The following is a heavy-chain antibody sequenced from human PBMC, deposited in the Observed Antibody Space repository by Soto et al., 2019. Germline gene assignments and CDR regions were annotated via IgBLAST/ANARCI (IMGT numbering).Heavy chain of an antibody. CDR1: GFPFDMFN. CDR2: ISSGGVSI. V-gene: IGHV3-48*02. J-gene: IGHJ3*02. D-gene: IGHD6-19*01. CDR3: ARDRRGVAGTARAFDT. Sequence: GGSLRLSCVASGFPFDMFNMNWVRQAPGKGLEWVSYISSGGVSIYYADSVKGRFTISRDNAKNSLYPQMNSLRDEDTAVYYCARDRRGVAGTARAFDTWGRGTMVTVSS.